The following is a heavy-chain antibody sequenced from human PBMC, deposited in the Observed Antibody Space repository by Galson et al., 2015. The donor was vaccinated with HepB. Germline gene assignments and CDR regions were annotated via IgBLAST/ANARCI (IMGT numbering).Heavy chain of an antibody. CDR1: GYTFTSYD. Sequence: SVKVSCKASGYTFTSYDINWVRQATGQGLEWMGWMNPNSGNTGYAQKFRGRVTMTRNTSISTAYMELSSLRSEDTAVYYCARGFPPPGDYAYWYFDLWGRGTLVTVSS. CDR2: MNPNSGNT. J-gene: IGHJ2*01. V-gene: IGHV1-8*01. D-gene: IGHD4-17*01. CDR3: ARGFPPPGDYAYWYFDL.